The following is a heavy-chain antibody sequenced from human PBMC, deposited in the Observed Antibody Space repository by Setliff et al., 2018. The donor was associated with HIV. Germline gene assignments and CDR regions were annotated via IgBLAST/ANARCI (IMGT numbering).Heavy chain of an antibody. V-gene: IGHV3-30*02. CDR2: IRIDGINK. CDR3: ASARIPTGGVSTTLDF. CDR1: GFTFSSYA. J-gene: IGHJ4*02. Sequence: PGGSLRLSCAASGFTFSSYAMSWVRQAPGKGLEWVAFIRIDGINKYYADSVKGRSTISRDNSKNTVYLQVNSLRPEDTAVYYCASARIPTGGVSTTLDFWGQGTLVTVSS. D-gene: IGHD3-3*01.